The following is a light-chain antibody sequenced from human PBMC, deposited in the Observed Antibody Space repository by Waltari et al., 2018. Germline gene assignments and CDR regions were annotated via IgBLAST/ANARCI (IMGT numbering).Light chain of an antibody. Sequence: QSALTQPASVSGSPGQSITISCTGTNTDVGAYNYVSWFPQHPGKAPKRILYEVSNRPSGVSNRFSGSKSGNTASLTISGLQAEDEADYYCNSYTSSSSLDGSVVFGGGTKVTVL. J-gene: IGLJ2*01. CDR3: NSYTSSSSLDGSVV. CDR1: NTDVGAYNY. V-gene: IGLV2-14*01. CDR2: EVS.